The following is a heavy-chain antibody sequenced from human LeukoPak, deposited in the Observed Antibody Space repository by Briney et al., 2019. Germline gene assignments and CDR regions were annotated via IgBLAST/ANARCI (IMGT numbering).Heavy chain of an antibody. V-gene: IGHV1-24*01. CDR3: ATKQSPITPFDP. J-gene: IGHJ5*02. CDR2: FDPEDGET. Sequence: ASVKVSGKVSGYTLTELSMHWVRQAPGKGLEWMGGFDPEDGETIYAQKFQGRVTMTEDTSTDTAYMELSSLRSEDTAVYYCATKQSPITPFDPWGQGTLVTVSS. CDR1: GYTLTELS. D-gene: IGHD5/OR15-5a*01.